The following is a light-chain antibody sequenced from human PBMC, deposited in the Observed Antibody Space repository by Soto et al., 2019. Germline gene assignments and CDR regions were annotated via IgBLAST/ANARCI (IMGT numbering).Light chain of an antibody. CDR2: DNN. V-gene: IGLV1-40*01. Sequence: QSVLTQPPSVSGAPGQRVTISCTGSSSNIGAGYDVHWYQQLPGTAPKLLIYDNNNRPSGVPDRFSASKSGTSASLAITGLQAEDEADYYCQSYDSSLSGYVFGTGTKLTVL. J-gene: IGLJ1*01. CDR1: SSNIGAGYD. CDR3: QSYDSSLSGYV.